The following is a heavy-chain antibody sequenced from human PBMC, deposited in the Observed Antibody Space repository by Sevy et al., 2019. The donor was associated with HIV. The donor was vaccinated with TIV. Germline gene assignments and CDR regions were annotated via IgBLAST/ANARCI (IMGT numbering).Heavy chain of an antibody. CDR3: ARANFPYCSSTSCYPEIDY. Sequence: GGSLRLSCAASGFTFSSYAMQWVRQAPGKGLEWVAVISYDGSNKYYADSVKGLFTISRDNSKNTLYLQMNSLRAEDTAVYYCARANFPYCSSTSCYPEIDYWGQGTLVTVSS. D-gene: IGHD2-2*01. J-gene: IGHJ4*02. CDR2: ISYDGSNK. V-gene: IGHV3-30*04. CDR1: GFTFSSYA.